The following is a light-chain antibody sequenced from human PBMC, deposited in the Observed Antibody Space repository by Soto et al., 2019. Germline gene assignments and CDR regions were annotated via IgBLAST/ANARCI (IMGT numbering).Light chain of an antibody. J-gene: IGKJ4*01. CDR3: QHYGSSPLT. Sequence: EIVMTQSPATLTVSPGERATLSCRASQSVDSNFLGWYQQKPGQAPRLLIYGASSRAIGIPDRFSGSGSGTDFTLTISRLEPEDFAVYYCQHYGSSPLTFGGGTKVDIK. CDR1: QSVDSNF. CDR2: GAS. V-gene: IGKV3-20*01.